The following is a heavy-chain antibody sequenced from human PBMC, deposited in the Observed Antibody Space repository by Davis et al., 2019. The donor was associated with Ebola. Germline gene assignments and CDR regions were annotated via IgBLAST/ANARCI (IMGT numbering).Heavy chain of an antibody. CDR2: ISSSGDST. J-gene: IGHJ4*02. V-gene: IGHV3-23*01. Sequence: GGSLRLSCTASGFPFSTYAMSWVRQAPGKGLEWVSGISSSGDSTYYADSVKGRFTISRDNAKNSLYLQMNSLRAEDTALYYCAKVGIAGEFDYWGQGTLVTVSS. CDR1: GFPFSTYA. CDR3: AKVGIAGEFDY. D-gene: IGHD6-13*01.